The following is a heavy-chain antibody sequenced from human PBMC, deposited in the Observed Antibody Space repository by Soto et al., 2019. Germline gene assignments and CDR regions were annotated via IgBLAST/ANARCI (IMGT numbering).Heavy chain of an antibody. CDR2: VIPIFGTP. V-gene: IGHV1-69*01. CDR1: GGDFKNLI. CDR3: ARVGSCLSSSCLSYGMDV. D-gene: IGHD2-2*01. Sequence: VQLVQSGAEVRKPGSSVKVSCKASGGDFKNLIIAWVRQAPGHGLEWMGGVIPIFGTPNFVQKFQDRVTITADEATSTTYMELRSLRSEDTAVYYCARVGSCLSSSCLSYGMDVWGQGTTVIFS. J-gene: IGHJ6*02.